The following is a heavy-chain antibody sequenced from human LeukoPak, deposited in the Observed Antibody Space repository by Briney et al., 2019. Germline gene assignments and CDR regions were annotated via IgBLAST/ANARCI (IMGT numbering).Heavy chain of an antibody. V-gene: IGHV4-31*03. D-gene: IGHD6-19*01. Sequence: SETLSLTCTVSGGSISSGCYYWSWIRQHPGKGLEWIGYIYYSGGTYYNPSLKSRVTISVDTSKNQFSLKLSSVTAADTAVYYCARDFVSRYSSGWDSFDIWGQGTMVTVSS. CDR2: IYYSGGT. CDR3: ARDFVSRYSSGWDSFDI. CDR1: GGSISSGCYY. J-gene: IGHJ3*02.